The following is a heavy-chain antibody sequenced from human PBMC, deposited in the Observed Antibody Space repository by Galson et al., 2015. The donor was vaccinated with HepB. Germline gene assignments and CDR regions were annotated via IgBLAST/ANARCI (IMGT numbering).Heavy chain of an antibody. Sequence: SLRLSCAASGFTFHFYAMHWVRQAPGKGLEWVAGISHDENYRYCRDSVKDRFTISRDNSKNTLYLQMNSLRTEDTAVFYCARDGQNFWSDYRSSYSYMDVWGKGTTVTVPS. CDR2: ISHDENYR. D-gene: IGHD3-3*01. J-gene: IGHJ6*03. CDR3: ARDGQNFWSDYRSSYSYMDV. V-gene: IGHV3-30-3*01. CDR1: GFTFHFYA.